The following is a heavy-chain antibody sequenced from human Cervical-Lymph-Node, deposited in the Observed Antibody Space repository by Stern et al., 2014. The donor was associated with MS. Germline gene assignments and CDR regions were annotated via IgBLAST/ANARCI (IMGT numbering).Heavy chain of an antibody. CDR3: ARGELKEGLVRGMDV. CDR2: IIPIFGTA. Sequence: VQLVESGAEVKKPWSSVKVSFKASGGTFSSYAISWVRQAPGQGLEWLGGIIPIFGTANYAQKFQGRVTITADESTSTAYMELSSLRSEDTAVYYCARGELKEGLVRGMDVWGQGTTVTVSS. J-gene: IGHJ6*02. D-gene: IGHD1-26*01. CDR1: GGTFSSYA. V-gene: IGHV1-69*01.